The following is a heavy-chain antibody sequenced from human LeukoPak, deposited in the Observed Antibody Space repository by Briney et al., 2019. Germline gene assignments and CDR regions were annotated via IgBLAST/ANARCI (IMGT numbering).Heavy chain of an antibody. CDR3: AKPAKTDYADY. CDR1: GFTFSNYN. J-gene: IGHJ4*02. CDR2: ITSGSTYV. V-gene: IGHV3-21*04. D-gene: IGHD1-14*01. Sequence: GGSLRLSCAASGFTFSNYNMNWVRQAPGRGLEWVSSITSGSTYVFYTDSVKGRSTISRDNAKNTLYLQMNSLRAEDTALYYCAKPAKTDYADYWGQGTLVTVSS.